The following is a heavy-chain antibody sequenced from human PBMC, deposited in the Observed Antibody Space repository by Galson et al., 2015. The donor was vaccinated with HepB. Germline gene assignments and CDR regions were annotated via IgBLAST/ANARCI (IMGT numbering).Heavy chain of an antibody. CDR2: INAGNGNT. J-gene: IGHJ4*02. D-gene: IGHD1-26*01. CDR1: GYTFTSYA. Sequence: SVKVSCKASGYTFTSYAMHWVRQAPGQRLEWMGWINAGNGNTKYSQKFQGRVTITRDTSASTAYMELSSLRSEDTAVYYCAREGEATTRYFDYWGQGTLVTVSS. CDR3: AREGEATTRYFDY. V-gene: IGHV1-3*01.